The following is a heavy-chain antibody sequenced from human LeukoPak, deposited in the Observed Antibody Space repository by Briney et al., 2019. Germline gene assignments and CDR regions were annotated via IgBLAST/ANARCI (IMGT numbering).Heavy chain of an antibody. CDR2: IWYDGSNK. D-gene: IGHD3-16*01. V-gene: IGHV3-33*01. CDR1: GFTFSSYG. CDR3: ARGGGL. Sequence: PGGSLRLSCAASGFTFSSYGMHWVRQAPGKGLEWVAVIWYDGSNKYYADSVKGRFTISRDNAKNSLYLQMNSLRVEGTAVYYCARGGGLWGQGTLVTVSS. J-gene: IGHJ4*02.